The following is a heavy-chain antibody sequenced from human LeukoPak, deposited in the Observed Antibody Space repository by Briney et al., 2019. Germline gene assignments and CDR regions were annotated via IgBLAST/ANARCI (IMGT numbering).Heavy chain of an antibody. Sequence: GASVKVSCKASGGTFSSYAISWVRQAPGQGLEWMGGIIPIFGTANYAQKFQGRVTITADESTSTAYMELSSLRSEDTAVYYCARDKDYGDYYFDYWGQGTLVTVPS. CDR1: GGTFSSYA. D-gene: IGHD4-17*01. J-gene: IGHJ4*02. V-gene: IGHV1-69*13. CDR3: ARDKDYGDYYFDY. CDR2: IIPIFGTA.